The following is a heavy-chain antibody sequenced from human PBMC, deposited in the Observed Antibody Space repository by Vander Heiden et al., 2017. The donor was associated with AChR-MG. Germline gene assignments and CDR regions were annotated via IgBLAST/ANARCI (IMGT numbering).Heavy chain of an antibody. Sequence: EMQLLESGGGFVQPGGSLRLYCAASGFTFSSYAMTWVRQAPGKGLEWVSAISGSGGTTYYADSVRGRFTISRDNSKNTLYLQMNSLRVEDTAVFYCASQGGSSWFDYWGQGTLVTVSS. CDR1: GFTFSSYA. CDR2: ISGSGGTT. J-gene: IGHJ4*02. V-gene: IGHV3-23*01. CDR3: ASQGGSSWFDY. D-gene: IGHD6-13*01.